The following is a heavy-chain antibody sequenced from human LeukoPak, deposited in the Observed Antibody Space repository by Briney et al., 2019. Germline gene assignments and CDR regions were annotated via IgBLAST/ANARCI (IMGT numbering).Heavy chain of an antibody. Sequence: SETLSLTCTVSGGSISSYYWSWLRQPPGKGLEWIGYIYYSGNTNYNPSLKSRVTISVGTSMNQFSLKLSSVTAADTAVYYCARLWSEGNWENWFDPWGQGTLVTVSS. V-gene: IGHV4-59*01. J-gene: IGHJ5*02. CDR1: GGSISSYY. D-gene: IGHD3-3*01. CDR3: ARLWSEGNWENWFDP. CDR2: IYYSGNT.